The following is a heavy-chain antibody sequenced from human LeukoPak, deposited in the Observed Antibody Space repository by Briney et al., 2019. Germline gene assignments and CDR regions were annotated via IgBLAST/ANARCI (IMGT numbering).Heavy chain of an antibody. V-gene: IGHV4-39*07. Sequence: LPETLSLTCTVSVGSISSSSYYWGWIRQPPGKGLEWIGSIYYSGSPYYNPSLKSRVTISVDTSKSRFSLKLSSVTAADTAVYYCARSLAYAYCGGDCQGAFDIWGQGTMVTVSS. CDR3: ARSLAYAYCGGDCQGAFDI. CDR1: VGSISSSSYY. J-gene: IGHJ3*02. CDR2: IYYSGSP. D-gene: IGHD2-21*02.